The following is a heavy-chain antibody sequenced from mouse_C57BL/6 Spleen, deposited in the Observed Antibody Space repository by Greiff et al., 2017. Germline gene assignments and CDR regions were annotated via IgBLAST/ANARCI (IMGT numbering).Heavy chain of an antibody. V-gene: IGHV1-55*01. Sequence: QVQLQQPGAELVKPGASVKMSCKASGYTFTSYWITWVKQRPGQGLEWIGDIYPGSGSTNYNEKFKSKATLTVDTSSSTAYMQLSSLTSEDSAVYYCAKREAYDYDAMDYWGQGTSVTVSS. CDR1: GYTFTSYW. CDR3: AKREAYDYDAMDY. CDR2: IYPGSGST. J-gene: IGHJ4*01.